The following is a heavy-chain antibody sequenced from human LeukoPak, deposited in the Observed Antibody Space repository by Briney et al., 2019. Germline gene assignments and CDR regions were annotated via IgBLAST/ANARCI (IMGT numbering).Heavy chain of an antibody. V-gene: IGHV1-2*02. CDR1: GYTVTGYY. J-gene: IGHJ4*02. Sequence: ASVKVSCKAAGYTVTGYYMHWVRQAPGQGLEWMGWINPNSGGTNYAQKFQGRVTMTRDTSISTAYMELSRLRSDDTAVYYCATRGQWLLSFDYWGQGTLVTVSS. CDR2: INPNSGGT. CDR3: ATRGQWLLSFDY. D-gene: IGHD3-3*01.